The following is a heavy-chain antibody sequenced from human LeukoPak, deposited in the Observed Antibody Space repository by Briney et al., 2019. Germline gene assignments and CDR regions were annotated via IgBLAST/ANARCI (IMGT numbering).Heavy chain of an antibody. V-gene: IGHV1-2*02. Sequence: ASVKVSCKASGYTSTGYYMHWVRQAPGQGLEWMGWINPNSGGTNYAQKFQGRVTMTRDTSISTAYMELSRLRSDDTAVYYCARDDGPGRLRLYYGMDVWGQGTTVTVSS. D-gene: IGHD1-14*01. J-gene: IGHJ6*02. CDR2: INPNSGGT. CDR3: ARDDGPGRLRLYYGMDV. CDR1: GYTSTGYY.